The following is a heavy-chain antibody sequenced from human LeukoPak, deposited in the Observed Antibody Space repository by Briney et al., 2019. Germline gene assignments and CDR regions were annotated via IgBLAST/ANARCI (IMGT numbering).Heavy chain of an antibody. V-gene: IGHV3-23*01. J-gene: IGHJ4*02. CDR3: AKDTRRVVQLWMVDY. CDR2: ISGSGGST. D-gene: IGHD5-18*01. CDR1: GFTFSSYA. Sequence: GGSLRLSCAASGFTFSSYAMSWVRQAPGKGLEWVSAISGSGGSTYYADSVKGRFTISRDNSKNTLYLQMNSLRAEGTAVYYCAKDTRRVVQLWMVDYWGQGTLVTVSS.